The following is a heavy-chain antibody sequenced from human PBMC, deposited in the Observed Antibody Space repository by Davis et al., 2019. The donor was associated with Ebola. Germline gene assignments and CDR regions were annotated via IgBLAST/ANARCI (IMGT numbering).Heavy chain of an antibody. CDR3: ARGGGWAFDY. Sequence: PGGSLRLSCAASGFTFSTYVMTWVRQAPGKGLEWVSAISSSGDSTYYADPVKGRFTISRDNSKNTLLLQMNSLRAEDTAVYYCARGGGWAFDYWGQGTLVTVSS. CDR1: GFTFSTYV. CDR2: ISSSGDST. D-gene: IGHD6-19*01. V-gene: IGHV3-23*01. J-gene: IGHJ4*02.